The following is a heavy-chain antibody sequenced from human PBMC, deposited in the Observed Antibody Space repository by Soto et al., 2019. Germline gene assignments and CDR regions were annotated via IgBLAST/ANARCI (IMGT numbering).Heavy chain of an antibody. V-gene: IGHV4-4*07. D-gene: IGHD6-13*01. CDR2: FYTSGNT. CDR1: GRSVSRYY. CDR3: ASDSTGWLDA. Sequence: PESLSLTCTVSGRSVSRYYLSWIRQPAGKGLEWIGRFYTSGNTTYNRSLTSRATMSLDTSKKQFSLKLSSVPAVNTAVYFWASDSTGWLDAWGQGTLVTVSS. J-gene: IGHJ5*02.